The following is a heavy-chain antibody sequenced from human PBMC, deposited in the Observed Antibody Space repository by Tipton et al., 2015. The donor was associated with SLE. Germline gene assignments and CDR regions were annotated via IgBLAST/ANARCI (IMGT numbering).Heavy chain of an antibody. J-gene: IGHJ4*02. CDR1: GDSISSSSYY. V-gene: IGHV4-39*07. CDR2: ISYSGST. CDR3: ARGRADFIGGTYRPSSLDY. Sequence: TLSLTCIVSGDSISSSSYYWGWIRQPPGKGLEWIGSISYSGSTYYNPSLKSRVSISVDTSKNQISLKLNSVTAADTAVYYCARGRADFIGGTYRPSSLDYWGQGTQVTVSS. D-gene: IGHD3-16*02.